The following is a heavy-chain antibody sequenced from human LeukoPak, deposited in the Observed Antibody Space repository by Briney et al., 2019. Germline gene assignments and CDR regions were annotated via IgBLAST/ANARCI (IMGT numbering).Heavy chain of an antibody. CDR1: GGSISSSSYY. D-gene: IGHD5-18*01. CDR3: ARRGYSYGRFDY. V-gene: IGHV4-39*01. J-gene: IGHJ4*02. CDR2: IYYSGST. Sequence: PSETLSLTCTVSGGSISSSSYYWGWIRQPPGKGLEWIGSIYYSGSTYYNPSLKSRVTISVDTSKNQFSLKLSSVTAADTAVYYCARRGYSYGRFDYWGQGTLVTVSS.